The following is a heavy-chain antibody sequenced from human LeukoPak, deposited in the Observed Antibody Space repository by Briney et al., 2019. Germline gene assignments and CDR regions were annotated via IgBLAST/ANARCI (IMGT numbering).Heavy chain of an antibody. D-gene: IGHD1-26*01. J-gene: IGHJ4*02. V-gene: IGHV4-61*08. CDR3: ARFRLGAALFDY. Sequence: PSQTLSLTCAVSGGSISSGGYSWSWIRQPPGKGLEWIGYIYYSGSTNYNPSLKSRVTISVDTSKNQFSLKLSSVTAADTAVYYCARFRLGAALFDYWGQGTLVTVSS. CDR1: GGSISSGGYS. CDR2: IYYSGST.